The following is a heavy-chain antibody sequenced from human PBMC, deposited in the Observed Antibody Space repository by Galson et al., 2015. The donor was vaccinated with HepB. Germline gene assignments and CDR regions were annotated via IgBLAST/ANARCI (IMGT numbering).Heavy chain of an antibody. Sequence: QVQLQESGPGLVKPSETLSLTCTVSGGSISIYYWNWIRQSPGKGLEWIGYVYYSGSIDYNPSLKSRVTISKDTSKNQFSLNLSAVTAADTGVYYCARAMTTVTEFDYWGQGTLVTVSS. CDR1: GGSISIYY. D-gene: IGHD4-17*01. V-gene: IGHV4-59*01. J-gene: IGHJ4*02. CDR3: ARAMTTVTEFDY. CDR2: VYYSGSI.